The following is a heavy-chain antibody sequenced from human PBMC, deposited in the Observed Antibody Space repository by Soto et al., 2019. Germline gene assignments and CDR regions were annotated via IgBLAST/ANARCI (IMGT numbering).Heavy chain of an antibody. Sequence: GGSLRLSCAASGFTFSSYGMHWVRQAAGKGLEWVAVISYDGSNKYYADSVKGRFTISRDNSKNTLYLQMNNLRAEDTAGYYCATDPGLVVVVVTEGMDVWGQGTTVTVSS. CDR3: ATDPGLVVVVVTEGMDV. V-gene: IGHV3-30*03. CDR1: GFTFSSYG. J-gene: IGHJ6*02. CDR2: ISYDGSNK. D-gene: IGHD2-2*01.